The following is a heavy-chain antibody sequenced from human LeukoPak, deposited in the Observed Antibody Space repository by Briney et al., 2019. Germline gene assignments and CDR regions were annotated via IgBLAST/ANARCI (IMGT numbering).Heavy chain of an antibody. Sequence: QPGGSLRLSCAASGFTVSTNYMSWVRQAPGRGLEWVSVIYSGGNTYYADSVKGRFTISRDNSKNTLYLQMNSLRADDTAVYYCARDSGTTVGYFDYWGQGTPVTVSS. CDR2: IYSGGNT. D-gene: IGHD4-23*01. CDR1: GFTVSTNY. V-gene: IGHV3-66*01. J-gene: IGHJ4*02. CDR3: ARDSGTTVGYFDY.